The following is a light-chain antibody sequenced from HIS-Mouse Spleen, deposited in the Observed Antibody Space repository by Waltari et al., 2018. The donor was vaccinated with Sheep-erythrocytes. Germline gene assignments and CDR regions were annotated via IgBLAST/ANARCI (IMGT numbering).Light chain of an antibody. CDR2: DAS. V-gene: IGKV3-11*01. CDR3: QQRSNWLT. CDR1: QSVSSY. Sequence: EIVLTQSPATLSLSPGERVTLSCRASQSVSSYLAWYQQKPGQAPRLLIYDASNRATGIPARFSGSGSGTDFTLTISSLEPEDFAVYYCQQRSNWLTFGGGTKVEIE. J-gene: IGKJ4*01.